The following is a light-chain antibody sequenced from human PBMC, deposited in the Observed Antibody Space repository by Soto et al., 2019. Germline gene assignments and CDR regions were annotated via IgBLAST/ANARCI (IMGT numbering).Light chain of an antibody. CDR1: QSVASNN. CDR2: GAS. CDR3: QQYCSSPRK. Sequence: EIGLTQSPGTLSLSPGERATLSCRASQSVASNNLAWYQQKPGQSPRLLIYGASSRDRGIPERFTGSGSVTDFILTITSLEPEAVAVYYCQQYCSSPRKFGQGTRVDIK. J-gene: IGKJ1*01. V-gene: IGKV3-20*01.